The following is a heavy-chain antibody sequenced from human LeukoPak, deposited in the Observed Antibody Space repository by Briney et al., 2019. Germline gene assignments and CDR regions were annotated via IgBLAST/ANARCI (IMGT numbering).Heavy chain of an antibody. Sequence: SVKGRFTISRDNAENSLYLQMNSLRAEDTAVYYCARRSGSLTANRFDPWGQGTLVTVSS. V-gene: IGHV3-11*03. D-gene: IGHD1-26*01. CDR3: ARRSGSLTANRFDP. J-gene: IGHJ5*02.